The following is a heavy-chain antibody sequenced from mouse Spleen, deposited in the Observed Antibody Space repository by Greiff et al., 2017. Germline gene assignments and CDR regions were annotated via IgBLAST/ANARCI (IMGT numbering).Heavy chain of an antibody. Sequence: QVQLQQSGPGLVQPSQTLSITCTVSGFSLTSYGVHWVRQSPGKGLEWLGVIWSGGSTDYNAAFFSRLSISKDKSESQVFFKMNSLQADDTAIYYCARVGYCYGSSALFAYWGQETLVTVSS. D-gene: IGHD1-1*01. CDR2: IWSGGST. V-gene: IGHV2-2*01. CDR1: GFSLTSYG. CDR3: ARVGYCYGSSALFAY. J-gene: IGHJ3*01.